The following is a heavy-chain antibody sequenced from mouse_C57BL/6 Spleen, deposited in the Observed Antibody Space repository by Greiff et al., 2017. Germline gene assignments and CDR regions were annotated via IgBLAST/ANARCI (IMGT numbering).Heavy chain of an antibody. CDR2: ISSGSSTI. V-gene: IGHV5-17*01. CDR1: GFTFSDYG. Sequence: EVKLMESGGGLVKPGGSLKLSCAASGFTFSDYGMHWVRQAPEKGLEWVAYISSGSSTIYYADTVKGRFTISRDNAKNTLFLQMTRLRSEDPAMYYCAMVTTVVSTPAWFAYWGQGTLVTVSA. CDR3: AMVTTVVSTPAWFAY. J-gene: IGHJ3*01. D-gene: IGHD1-1*01.